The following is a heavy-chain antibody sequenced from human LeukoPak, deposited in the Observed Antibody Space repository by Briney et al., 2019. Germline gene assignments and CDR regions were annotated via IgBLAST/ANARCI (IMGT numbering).Heavy chain of an antibody. V-gene: IGHV3-21*01. J-gene: IGHJ4*02. CDR2: ISSSSSYI. CDR1: GFTFSSYS. Sequence: GGSLRLSCAASGFTFSSYSMNWVRQAPGKGLEWVSSISSSSSYIYYADSVKGRFTISRDNAKNSLYLQMNSLRAEDTAVYYCASLGQGYGPFFDYWGQGTLVTVSS. D-gene: IGHD5-12*01. CDR3: ASLGQGYGPFFDY.